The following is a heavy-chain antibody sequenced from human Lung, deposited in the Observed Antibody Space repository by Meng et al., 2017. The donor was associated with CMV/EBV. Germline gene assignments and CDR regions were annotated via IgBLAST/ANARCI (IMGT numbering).Heavy chain of an antibody. V-gene: IGHV3-7*01. CDR3: ARDRYFDWLGDAFDI. Sequence: GGSLRLXXAAPGFTFSSYWMSWVRQAPGKGLEWVANIKQDGSEKYYVDSVKGRFTISRDNAKNSLYLQMNSLRAEDTAVYYCARDRYFDWLGDAFDIWGQGTXVT. J-gene: IGHJ3*02. CDR2: IKQDGSEK. D-gene: IGHD3-9*01. CDR1: GFTFSSYW.